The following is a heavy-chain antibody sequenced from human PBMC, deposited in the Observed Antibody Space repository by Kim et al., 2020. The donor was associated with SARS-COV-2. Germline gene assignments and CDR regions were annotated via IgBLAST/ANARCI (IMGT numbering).Heavy chain of an antibody. CDR3: ARRVEGTGTTAVDY. J-gene: IGHJ4*02. Sequence: NPALKSGGTISVDTSKNQFSLKLSSVTAADTAVYYCARRVEGTGTTAVDYWGQGTLVTVSS. D-gene: IGHD1-1*01. V-gene: IGHV4-59*01.